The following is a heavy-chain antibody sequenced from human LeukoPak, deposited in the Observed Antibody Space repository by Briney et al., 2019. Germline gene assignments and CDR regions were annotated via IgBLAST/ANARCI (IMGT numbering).Heavy chain of an antibody. V-gene: IGHV4-59*08. CDR2: VYSTGST. J-gene: IGHJ4*02. CDR3: ARHYDPPSYYSNYFDS. Sequence: PSETLSLTCTVSGGSLSGYYWSWLRQPPGKGLEWIGYVYSTGSTYYTPSLKSRVTIPLDTSNKQFSLHLISVTAADTAMYYCARHYDPPSYYSNYFDSWGQGTLITVSS. CDR1: GGSLSGYY. D-gene: IGHD3-22*01.